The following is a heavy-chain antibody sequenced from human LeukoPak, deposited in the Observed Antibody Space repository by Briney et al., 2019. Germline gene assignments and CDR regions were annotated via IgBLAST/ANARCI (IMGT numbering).Heavy chain of an antibody. Sequence: ASVKVPCKASGYTFTSYAMNWVRQAPGQGLEWMGWINTNTGNPTYAQGFTGRFVFSLDTSVSTAYLQISSLKAEDTAVYYCARDYSSSWYEVGWFDPWGQGTLVTVSS. CDR1: GYTFTSYA. CDR3: ARDYSSSWYEVGWFDP. CDR2: INTNTGNP. V-gene: IGHV7-4-1*02. D-gene: IGHD6-13*01. J-gene: IGHJ5*02.